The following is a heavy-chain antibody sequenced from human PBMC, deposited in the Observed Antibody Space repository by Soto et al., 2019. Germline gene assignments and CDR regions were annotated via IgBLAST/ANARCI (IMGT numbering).Heavy chain of an antibody. J-gene: IGHJ4*02. V-gene: IGHV3-30*18. D-gene: IGHD1-1*01. CDR3: AKSVYNWNDGFFDY. Sequence: QVQLVESGGGVVQPGRSLRLSCAASGFTVSTYGMHWVRQAPGKGLEWVAVISYDGNNKYYADSVKGRFTISRDNSKNTLYLQMSSLRAEDTAVYYCAKSVYNWNDGFFDYWGQGTLVTVSS. CDR2: ISYDGNNK. CDR1: GFTVSTYG.